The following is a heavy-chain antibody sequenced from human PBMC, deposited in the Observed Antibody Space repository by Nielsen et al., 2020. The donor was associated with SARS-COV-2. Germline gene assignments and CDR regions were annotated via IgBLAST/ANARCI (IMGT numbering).Heavy chain of an antibody. CDR3: ARGSGVHSGSYGSGDY. CDR1: GDSVSSSSAA. J-gene: IGHJ4*02. D-gene: IGHD1-26*01. CDR2: TYYRSKWYN. V-gene: IGHV6-1*01. Sequence: SQTLSLTCAISGDSVSSSSAAWNWIRQSPSRGLEWLGRTYYRSKWYNDYAVSVKSRITINPDTSKNQFSLHLNSVTPEDTAVYYCARGSGVHSGSYGSGDYWGQGTLVTVAS.